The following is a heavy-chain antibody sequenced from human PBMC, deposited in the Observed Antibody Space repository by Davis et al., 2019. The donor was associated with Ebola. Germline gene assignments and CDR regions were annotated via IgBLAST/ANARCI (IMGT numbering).Heavy chain of an antibody. V-gene: IGHV1-2*02. Sequence: ASVKVSCKASGYTFTGYYMHWVRQAPGQGLEWMGWINPNSGGTNYAQKFQGRVTMTRDTSISTAYMELSRLRSDDTAVYYCARSAGIFGVVYWFDPWGQGTLVTVSS. CDR1: GYTFTGYY. D-gene: IGHD3-3*01. CDR2: INPNSGGT. J-gene: IGHJ5*02. CDR3: ARSAGIFGVVYWFDP.